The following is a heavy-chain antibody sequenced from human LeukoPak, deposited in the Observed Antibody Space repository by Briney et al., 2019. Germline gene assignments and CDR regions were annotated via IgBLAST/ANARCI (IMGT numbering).Heavy chain of an antibody. J-gene: IGHJ4*02. Sequence: ASVKVSCKASGYTFTDYFMHWVRQAPGQGLEWMGWINPNSGVTNYEQKFQGRVTMTRDKSISTAYIELSSLISDDTAVYYCARDGEWLTNGDFDYWGQGTLVTVSS. CDR2: INPNSGVT. D-gene: IGHD6-19*01. V-gene: IGHV1-2*02. CDR1: GYTFTDYF. CDR3: ARDGEWLTNGDFDY.